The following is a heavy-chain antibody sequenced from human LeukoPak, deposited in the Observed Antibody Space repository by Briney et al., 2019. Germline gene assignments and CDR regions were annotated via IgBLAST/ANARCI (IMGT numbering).Heavy chain of an antibody. CDR2: INPNSGGT. J-gene: IGHJ4*02. D-gene: IGHD2-2*02. CDR1: GYTFTGYY. Sequence: AASVKVSCKASGYTFTGYYMHWVRQAPGQGLEWMGWINPNSGGTNYAGKFQGRVTMTSDTSISTAYMDLSRLRSDDTAVYYCARRYTDSPEGFDYWGQGTLVTVSS. CDR3: ARRYTDSPEGFDY. V-gene: IGHV1-2*02.